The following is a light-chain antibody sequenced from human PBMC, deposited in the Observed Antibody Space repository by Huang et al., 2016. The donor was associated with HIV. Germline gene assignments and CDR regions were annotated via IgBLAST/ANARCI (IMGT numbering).Light chain of an antibody. CDR3: QQRSNWS. J-gene: IGKJ5*01. Sequence: IVLTQSPATLSLSPGERATLSCRASQSVSSYLAWYQQEPGQAPRLLIYDASNRATGIPARFSGSGSETDFTLTISSLEPEDFAVYYCQQRSNWSFGQGTRLEIK. CDR2: DAS. CDR1: QSVSSY. V-gene: IGKV3-11*01.